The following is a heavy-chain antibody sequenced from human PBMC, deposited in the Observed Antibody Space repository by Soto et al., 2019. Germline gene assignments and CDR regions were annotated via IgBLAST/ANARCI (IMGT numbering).Heavy chain of an antibody. D-gene: IGHD6-13*01. V-gene: IGHV6-1*01. CDR2: TYYRSKWYN. Sequence: SQTLSLTCAISGDSVSSNSAAWNWIRQSPSRGLEWLGRTYYRSKWYNDYAVSVKGRITINPDTSKNQFSLQLNSVTPEDTAVYYCARDAYGLSSSWYYGWFDPWGQGTLVTVSS. J-gene: IGHJ5*02. CDR3: ARDAYGLSSSWYYGWFDP. CDR1: GDSVSSNSAA.